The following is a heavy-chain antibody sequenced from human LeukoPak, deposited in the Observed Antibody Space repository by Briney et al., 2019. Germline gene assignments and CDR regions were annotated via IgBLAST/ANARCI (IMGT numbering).Heavy chain of an antibody. CDR3: AKEEVWFGELPDY. D-gene: IGHD3-10*01. J-gene: IGHJ4*02. V-gene: IGHV3-23*01. CDR2: ISANGAKS. CDR1: GFTFGSNA. Sequence: GGSLRLACAASGFTFGSNAMSWVCLAPGKGLAWVSTISANGAKSYYADSVKGRFTISRDNSKNTLFLQMSGLRAEDTARYYCAKEEVWFGELPDYWGQGTLVTVSS.